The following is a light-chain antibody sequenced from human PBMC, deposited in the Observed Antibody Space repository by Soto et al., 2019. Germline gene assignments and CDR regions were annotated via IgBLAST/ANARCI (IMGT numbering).Light chain of an antibody. V-gene: IGKV1-5*01. CDR3: QQSYDISPIT. CDR1: QTISSW. J-gene: IGKJ5*01. CDR2: AAS. Sequence: IQMTQSPSTLSGSVGDRVSITCRASQTISSWLAWYQQKPGKAPKLLIYAASTLQDGVPSRFSGSGSGTDFTLTINSLQPEDFASYYCQQSYDISPITFGQGTRLEI.